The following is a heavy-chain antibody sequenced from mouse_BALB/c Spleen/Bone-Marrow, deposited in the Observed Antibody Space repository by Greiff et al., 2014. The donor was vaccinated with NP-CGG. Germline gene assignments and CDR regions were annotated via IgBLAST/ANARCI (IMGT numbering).Heavy chain of an antibody. CDR1: GYTFTSYY. Sequence: QVQLQQPGAELVKPGASVKLSCKASGYTFTSYYMYWGKQRPGQGLEWIGEINPSNGGTNFNEKFKSKATLTVDKSSNTAYVQLSSLTSEDSAVYHCTRSNYGYWFFDVWGAGTTVTVSS. CDR2: INPSNGGT. D-gene: IGHD1-1*01. CDR3: TRSNYGYWFFDV. V-gene: IGHV1S81*02. J-gene: IGHJ1*01.